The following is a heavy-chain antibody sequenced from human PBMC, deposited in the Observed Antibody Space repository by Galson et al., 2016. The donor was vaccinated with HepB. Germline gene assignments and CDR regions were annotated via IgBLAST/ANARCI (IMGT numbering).Heavy chain of an antibody. J-gene: IGHJ4*02. Sequence: SLRLSCAASGFIVSSNYMSWVRQAPGKGLQWVSVIFSGGSTYYADSVKGRFTISRDNAKNSLYLQMNSLRAEDTAVYYCARRRGSGSHDYWGQGTLVTVSS. V-gene: IGHV3-53*01. CDR2: IFSGGST. CDR3: ARRRGSGSHDY. D-gene: IGHD3-10*01. CDR1: GFIVSSNY.